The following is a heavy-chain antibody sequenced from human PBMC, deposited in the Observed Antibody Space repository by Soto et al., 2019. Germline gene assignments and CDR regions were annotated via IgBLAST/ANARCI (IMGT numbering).Heavy chain of an antibody. D-gene: IGHD1-20*01. Sequence: GAPVKVSCKASGYTVTSYAMHWVRQAPGQRLEWMGWINAGNGNTKYSQKFQGRVTITRDTSASTAYMELSSLRSEDTAVYYCARGITLPTPLDYWGQGTLVTVSS. J-gene: IGHJ4*02. CDR3: ARGITLPTPLDY. CDR1: GYTVTSYA. V-gene: IGHV1-3*01. CDR2: INAGNGNT.